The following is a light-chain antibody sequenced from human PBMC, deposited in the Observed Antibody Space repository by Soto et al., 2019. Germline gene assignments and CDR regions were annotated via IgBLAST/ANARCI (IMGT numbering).Light chain of an antibody. CDR3: QPHGSSQS. Sequence: EIVLTQSPGTLSLSPGERATLSCRASQSVSFSYLAWYQQKAGQAPRLLIYGASRRDTGITDRFSGSGSGTELTLTISTIEHEDVAVHSCQPHGSSQSFGQGIKVEI. J-gene: IGKJ1*01. V-gene: IGKV3-20*01. CDR1: QSVSFSY. CDR2: GAS.